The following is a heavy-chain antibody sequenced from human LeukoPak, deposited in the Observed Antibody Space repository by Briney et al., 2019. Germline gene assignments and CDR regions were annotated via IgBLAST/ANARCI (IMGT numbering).Heavy chain of an antibody. CDR3: ASGSTSGLFDY. Sequence: GGSLRLSCAASGFTFSSYSMNWVRQAPGKGLEWVSSISSSSSYIYFADSVKGRFTVSRDNTKNSLYLQMNSLRAEDTAVYYCASGSTSGLFDYWGQGTLVTVSS. CDR1: GFTFSSYS. J-gene: IGHJ4*02. V-gene: IGHV3-21*01. CDR2: ISSSSSYI. D-gene: IGHD1-26*01.